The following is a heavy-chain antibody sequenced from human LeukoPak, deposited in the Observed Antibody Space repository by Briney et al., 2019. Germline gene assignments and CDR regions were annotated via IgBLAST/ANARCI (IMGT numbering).Heavy chain of an antibody. D-gene: IGHD6-19*01. V-gene: IGHV3-23*01. CDR1: GFTFGTYA. Sequence: GGSLRLSCAASGFTFGTYAMSWVRQAPGKGLEWISAISGSGGSTYYADSVKGRFTISRENSKNTLYLQMNSLRAEDTAVYYCAKIPYSSGWVQNWFDPWGQGTLVTVSS. CDR3: AKIPYSSGWVQNWFDP. J-gene: IGHJ5*02. CDR2: ISGSGGST.